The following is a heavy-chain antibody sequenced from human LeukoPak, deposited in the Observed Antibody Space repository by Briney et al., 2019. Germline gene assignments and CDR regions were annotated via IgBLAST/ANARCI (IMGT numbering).Heavy chain of an antibody. CDR1: GFTFSSYA. V-gene: IGHV3-23*01. J-gene: IGHJ4*02. CDR2: ISGSGGST. CDR3: AKDPPYCSSTSCYTGDDY. D-gene: IGHD2-2*02. Sequence: GGSLRLSCAASGFTFSSYAMSWVRQAPGKGLEWVSAISGSGGSTYYADSVKGRFTISRDNSKNTLYLQMNSLRAEDTAVYYCAKDPPYCSSTSCYTGDDYRGQGTLVTVSS.